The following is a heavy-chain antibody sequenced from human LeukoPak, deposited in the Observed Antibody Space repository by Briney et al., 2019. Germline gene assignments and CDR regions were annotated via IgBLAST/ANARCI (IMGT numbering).Heavy chain of an antibody. V-gene: IGHV4-39*07. CDR3: ARGYSSHLPYYYYYMDV. J-gene: IGHJ6*03. D-gene: IGHD6-13*01. Sequence: SETLSLTCTVSGGSISSSSYYWGWIRQPPGKGLEWIGSIYYSGSTYYNPSLKSRVAISVDTSKNQFSLKLSSVTAADTAVYYCARGYSSHLPYYYYYMDVWGKGTTVTISS. CDR1: GGSISSSSYY. CDR2: IYYSGST.